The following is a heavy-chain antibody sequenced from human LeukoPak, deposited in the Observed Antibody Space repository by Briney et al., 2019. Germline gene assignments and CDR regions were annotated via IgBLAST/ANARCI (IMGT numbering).Heavy chain of an antibody. CDR1: GFTFDDYA. V-gene: IGHV3-9*01. Sequence: GRSLRLSCAASGFTFDDYAMHWVRQAPGKGREGVSGISWNSGSIGYADSVKGRFTISRDNAKNSLYLQMNSLRAEDTALYYCAKDIFRYSGYDPFDYWGQGTLVTVSS. D-gene: IGHD5-12*01. CDR3: AKDIFRYSGYDPFDY. J-gene: IGHJ4*02. CDR2: ISWNSGSI.